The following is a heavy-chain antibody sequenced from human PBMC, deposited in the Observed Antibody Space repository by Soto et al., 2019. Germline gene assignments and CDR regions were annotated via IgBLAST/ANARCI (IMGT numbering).Heavy chain of an antibody. V-gene: IGHV3-23*01. CDR3: AKNSSYWDEDY. CDR1: GFTFSSYA. CDR2: ISGSGEST. D-gene: IGHD3-22*01. Sequence: EVQLLESGGGLVQPGGSLRLSCAASGFTFSSYAMTWVRQAPGEGLQWVSSISGSGESTFHADSVKGRFTISRDNSKNTLTLQMNSLRADDTAIYYRAKNSSYWDEDYWGQGTLVTVSS. J-gene: IGHJ4*02.